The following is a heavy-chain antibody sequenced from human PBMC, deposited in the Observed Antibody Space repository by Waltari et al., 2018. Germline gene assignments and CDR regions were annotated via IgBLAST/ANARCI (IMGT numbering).Heavy chain of an antibody. Sequence: EVQLVESGGGLVQPGGSLRLSCAASGFTFSSYWMSWVRQAPGKGLEGVANIKQDGGGKYYVDTVKGRFTISRDNAKNSLYLQMNGLRAEDTAVYYCAREPLDTMVRFRYFDYWGQGTLVTVSS. CDR1: GFTFSSYW. V-gene: IGHV3-7*01. D-gene: IGHD3-10*01. J-gene: IGHJ4*02. CDR3: AREPLDTMVRFRYFDY. CDR2: IKQDGGGK.